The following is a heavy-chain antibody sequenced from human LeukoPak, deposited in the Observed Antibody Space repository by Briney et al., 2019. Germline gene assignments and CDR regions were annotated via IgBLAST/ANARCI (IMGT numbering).Heavy chain of an antibody. V-gene: IGHV4-34*01. CDR2: INHSGST. D-gene: IGHD3-9*01. CDR1: GGSFSGYY. Sequence: PSETLSLTCAVYGGSFSGYYWSWIRQPPGKGLEWIGEINHSGSTNYNPSLKSRVTISVDTSKNQFSLKLSSVTAADTAVYYCARLVGILTGSVNDYWGQGTLVTVSS. J-gene: IGHJ4*02. CDR3: ARLVGILTGSVNDY.